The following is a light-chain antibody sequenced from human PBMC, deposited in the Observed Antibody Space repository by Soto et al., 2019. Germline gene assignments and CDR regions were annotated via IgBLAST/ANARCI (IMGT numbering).Light chain of an antibody. J-gene: IGLJ3*02. CDR3: QSYDSSLSVWV. CDR1: SSNIGAGFD. Sequence: QSVLTQPPSVSGAPGQRLTISCTGSSSNIGAGFDVHWYQHLPGTAPKLLIYGNNNRPSGVPDRFSGSKSGTSASLAITELQAEDEADYYCQSYDSSLSVWVFGGGTKLTVL. V-gene: IGLV1-40*01. CDR2: GNN.